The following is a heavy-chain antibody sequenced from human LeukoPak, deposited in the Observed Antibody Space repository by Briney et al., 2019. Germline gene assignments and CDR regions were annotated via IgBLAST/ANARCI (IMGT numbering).Heavy chain of an antibody. Sequence: PGRSLRLSCAASGFTFSSYGMHWVRQAPGKGLEGVAVISYDGSNKYYADSVKGRFTISRDNSKNTLYLQMNSLRAEDTAVYYCAKDSRSSGYYYVRYYYYYGMDVWGEGTTVTVSS. J-gene: IGHJ6*04. D-gene: IGHD3-22*01. CDR1: GFTFSSYG. CDR2: ISYDGSNK. CDR3: AKDSRSSGYYYVRYYYYYGMDV. V-gene: IGHV3-30*18.